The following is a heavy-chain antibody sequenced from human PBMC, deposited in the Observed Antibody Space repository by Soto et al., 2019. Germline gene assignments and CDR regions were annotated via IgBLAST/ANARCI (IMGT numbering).Heavy chain of an antibody. CDR1: GFTFSSYA. V-gene: IGHV3-23*01. CDR3: ARSVGGSSSWFTNAFDI. D-gene: IGHD6-13*01. Sequence: GGSLRLSCAASGFTFSSYAMSWVRQAPGKGLEWVSAISGSGGSTYYADSVKGRFTISRDNSKNTLYLQMNSLRAEDTAVYYCARSVGGSSSWFTNAFDIWGQGSMVTVSS. J-gene: IGHJ3*02. CDR2: ISGSGGST.